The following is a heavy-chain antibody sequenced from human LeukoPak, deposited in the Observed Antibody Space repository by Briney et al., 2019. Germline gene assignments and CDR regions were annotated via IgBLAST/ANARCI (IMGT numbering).Heavy chain of an antibody. V-gene: IGHV1-18*01. J-gene: IGHJ4*02. CDR1: GGTFSSYA. CDR3: ASGITARSTWDY. D-gene: IGHD6-6*01. Sequence: GASVKVSCKASGGTFSSYAISWVRQAPGQGLEWMGWISAYNGNTNYAQKLQGRVTMTTDTSTSTAYMELRSLRSDDTAVYYCASGITARSTWDYWGQGTLVTVSS. CDR2: ISAYNGNT.